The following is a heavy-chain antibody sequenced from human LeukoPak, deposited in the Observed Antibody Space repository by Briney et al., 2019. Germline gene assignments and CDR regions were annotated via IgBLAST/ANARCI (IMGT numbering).Heavy chain of an antibody. D-gene: IGHD3-22*01. J-gene: IGHJ4*02. CDR2: IKQDGSEK. V-gene: IGHV3-7*01. CDR3: ARGRKGSSGYYGDY. Sequence: PGGSRRLAWAASGFTFSSYWMSWVRQAPGKGLEWVANIKQDGSEKYYVDSVEGRFTISRENAKNSLYQQMNSLRAEDTAVYYCARGRKGSSGYYGDYWGQGTLVTVSS. CDR1: GFTFSSYW.